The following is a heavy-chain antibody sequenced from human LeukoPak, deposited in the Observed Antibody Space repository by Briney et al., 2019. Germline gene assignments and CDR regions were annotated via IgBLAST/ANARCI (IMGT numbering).Heavy chain of an antibody. Sequence: GASVKVSCKTSGYTFPTYGITWVRQAPGQGLEWMGWISAYNGNTAYAQKFQGRVTVTTDTSTRTASMDLRSLRSDDTAVYYCAIVDTTVGFDYWGQGTLVTVSS. CDR2: ISAYNGNT. J-gene: IGHJ4*02. CDR1: GYTFPTYG. D-gene: IGHD5-18*01. CDR3: AIVDTTVGFDY. V-gene: IGHV1-18*04.